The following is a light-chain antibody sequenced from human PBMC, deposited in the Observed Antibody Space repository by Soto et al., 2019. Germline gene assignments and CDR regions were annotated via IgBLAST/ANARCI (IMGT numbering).Light chain of an antibody. J-gene: IGKJ1*01. CDR2: GAS. V-gene: IGKV3-20*01. CDR3: QQYGDSGWT. Sequence: TPSFSPGGKDTPSFTASRSVSSNSSAWYQQKPGQAPRLLIYGASSRAAGVPDRFSGSGSGTDFTLTIFRLETEDFAVYYCQQYGDSGWTFGQGTKV. CDR1: RSVSSNS.